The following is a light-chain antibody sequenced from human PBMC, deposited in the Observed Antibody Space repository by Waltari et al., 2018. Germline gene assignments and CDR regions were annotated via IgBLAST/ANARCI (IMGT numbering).Light chain of an antibody. CDR2: DDS. Sequence: SYVVTQPPSASVAPGKTASITCGGNNIGIQSVHWYQQKSGQAPVLVVYDDSDRPSGIPERFSGSNSGNTATLTISRVEAGDEADYYCQVWDSSSDHRVFGGGTKLTVL. J-gene: IGLJ3*02. CDR1: NIGIQS. CDR3: QVWDSSSDHRV. V-gene: IGLV3-21*03.